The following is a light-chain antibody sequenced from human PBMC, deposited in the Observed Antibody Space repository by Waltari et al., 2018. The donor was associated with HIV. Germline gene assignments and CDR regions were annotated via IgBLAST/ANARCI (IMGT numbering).Light chain of an antibody. V-gene: IGLV1-40*01. CDR1: TSNIGAGTD. J-gene: IGLJ3*02. CDR3: QSYDSSLSASV. CDR2: DNN. Sequence: QSVLTQPPSVSGAPGQRVTVSCTGNTSNIGAGTDIHWYQQVPGKAPKFVIYDNNNRPSGVPDRFSGSKSGASASLIIAGLQAEDEANYFCQSYDSSLSASVFGGGTKLTVL.